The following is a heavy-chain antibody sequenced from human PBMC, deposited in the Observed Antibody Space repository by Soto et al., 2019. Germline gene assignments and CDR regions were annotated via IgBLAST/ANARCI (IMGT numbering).Heavy chain of an antibody. V-gene: IGHV1-69*12. J-gene: IGHJ5*02. CDR3: ARDSRYSSSWAYNWFDP. Sequence: QVQLVQSGAEVKKPGSSVKVSCKASGGTFSSYAISWVRQAPGQGLEWMGGIIPLFGTANYAQKFQGRVTITADESTSTAYMELSSLSSEDTAVYYCARDSRYSSSWAYNWFDPWGQGTLVTVSS. CDR2: IIPLFGTA. CDR1: GGTFSSYA. D-gene: IGHD6-13*01.